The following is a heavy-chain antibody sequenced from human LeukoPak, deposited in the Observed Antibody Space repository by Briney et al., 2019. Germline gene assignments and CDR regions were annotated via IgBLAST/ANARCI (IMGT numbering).Heavy chain of an antibody. J-gene: IGHJ4*02. Sequence: SVKVSCKASGCTFTSYYMHWVRQAPGQGLEWMGGIIPIFGTANYAQKFQGRVTITADESTSTAYMELSSLRSEDTAVYYCARVRKGRGAGYFDYWGQGTLVTVSS. V-gene: IGHV1-69*13. CDR2: IIPIFGTA. CDR1: GCTFTSYY. CDR3: ARVRKGRGAGYFDY. D-gene: IGHD1-26*01.